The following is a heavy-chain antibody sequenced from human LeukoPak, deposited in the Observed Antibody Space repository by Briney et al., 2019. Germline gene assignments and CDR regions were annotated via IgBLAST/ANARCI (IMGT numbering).Heavy chain of an antibody. Sequence: PSETLSLTCNVSGGSISDNDHSWDWIRQPPGKGLEWMGCIHYSGTTYSNPSLKSRISISVDTSKSQFSLKLRSVTAADTAVYYCARRYYFVSGSYYPFDFWGQGTLVTVSS. D-gene: IGHD3-10*01. J-gene: IGHJ4*02. CDR2: IHYSGTT. CDR1: GGSISDNDHS. CDR3: ARRYYFVSGSYYPFDF. V-gene: IGHV4-39*01.